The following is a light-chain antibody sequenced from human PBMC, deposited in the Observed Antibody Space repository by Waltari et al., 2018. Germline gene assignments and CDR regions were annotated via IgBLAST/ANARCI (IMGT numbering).Light chain of an antibody. CDR2: DAS. J-gene: IGKJ4*01. CDR3: QEYGNALT. Sequence: DIQMTQSPSSLSASVGDRVTITCQASQDIDNFLNWYQQKPGEAPRLLFYDASNLETGVPSKFSGSGSGTDCSLTITSLQPEDIATYYCQEYGNALTFGGGTKVEIK. V-gene: IGKV1-33*01. CDR1: QDIDNF.